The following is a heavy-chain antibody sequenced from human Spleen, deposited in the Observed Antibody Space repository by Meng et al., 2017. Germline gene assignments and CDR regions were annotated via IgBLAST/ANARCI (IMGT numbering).Heavy chain of an antibody. CDR1: GGVISINNW. D-gene: IGHD3-10*01. V-gene: IGHV4-4*02. CDR2: IYQSGST. J-gene: IGHJ5*02. Sequence: HVQMHVSGPGAGTRWGVLSVTVSGAGGVISINNWWRWVRQPPGKGLEWIGAIYQSGSTNYNPSLKSRVTMSVDKSKNQFSLKLSSVTAADTAVYYCASQVFSGLNWFGPWGQGTLVTVSS. CDR3: ASQVFSGLNWFGP.